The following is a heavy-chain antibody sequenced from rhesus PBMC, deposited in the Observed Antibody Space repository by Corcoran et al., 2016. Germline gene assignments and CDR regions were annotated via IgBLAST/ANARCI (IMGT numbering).Heavy chain of an antibody. CDR3: ARQTSGWAVTDV. J-gene: IGHJ5-1*01. Sequence: QVQLQESGLGLVKPSETLSLTCTVSGGSNRGFCWNWNRQIQGKGLEWIANIHGSGTNTNYKPSLKSRVTLSVDTSKNQCSLKLTSVTAADTAVYYCARQTSGWAVTDVWGPGVLVTVSS. D-gene: IGHD6-31*01. CDR1: GGSNRGFC. V-gene: IGHV4S11*01. CDR2: IHGSGTNT.